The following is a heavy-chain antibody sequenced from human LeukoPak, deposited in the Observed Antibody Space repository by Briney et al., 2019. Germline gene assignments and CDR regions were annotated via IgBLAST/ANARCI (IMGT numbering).Heavy chain of an antibody. CDR3: ATRPGSYFVYYGMDV. Sequence: ASVKVSCKASGYTFTSYYMHWVRQAPGQGLEWMGIINPSGGSTSYAQKFQGRVTMTRDTSTSTVYMELSSLRSEDTAVYYCATRPGSYFVYYGMDVWGQGTTVTVSS. D-gene: IGHD3-10*01. V-gene: IGHV1-46*01. CDR2: INPSGGST. J-gene: IGHJ6*02. CDR1: GYTFTSYY.